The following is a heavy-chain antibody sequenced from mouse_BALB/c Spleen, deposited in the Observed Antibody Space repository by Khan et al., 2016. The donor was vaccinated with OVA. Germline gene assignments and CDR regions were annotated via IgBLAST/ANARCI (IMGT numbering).Heavy chain of an antibody. CDR1: GDPITSGF. J-gene: IGHJ4*01. CDR2: ITYSGNI. V-gene: IGHV3-8*02. CDR3: ARSYGSWAMDY. D-gene: IGHD1-1*01. Sequence: EVQLQESGPSLVKPSQTLSLTCSVTGDPITSGFWNRIRKFPGNKFEYLGYITYSGNIYYNPSLKSRISITRDTSKSQCYLQLNSVTTEDTATYYCARSYGSWAMDYWGQGTSGTVSS.